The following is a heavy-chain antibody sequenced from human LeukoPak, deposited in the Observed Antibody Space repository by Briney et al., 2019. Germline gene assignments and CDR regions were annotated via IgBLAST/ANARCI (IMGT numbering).Heavy chain of an antibody. CDR1: GFTFSSYS. Sequence: GGSLRLSCAASGFTFSSYSMNWVRQAPGKGLEWVSYISSSSSTIYYADSVKGRFTISRDNAKNSLYPQMNSLRAEDTAVYYCARVGLGAFDIWGQGTMVAVSS. CDR3: ARVGLGAFDI. J-gene: IGHJ3*02. V-gene: IGHV3-48*04. CDR2: ISSSSSTI.